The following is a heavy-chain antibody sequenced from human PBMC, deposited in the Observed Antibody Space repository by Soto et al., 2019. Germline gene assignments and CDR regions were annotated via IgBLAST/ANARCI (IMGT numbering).Heavy chain of an antibody. Sequence: XSVKVSCKASCYTFTSYGISWVRQAPGQGXXXXXXXXAXXXNTXXEKXXXXXXXMXXXKXXXTAYMEMRRLRSEETAVYYCARDVSEYFDYWGQGTLVNVSS. CDR1: CYTFTSYG. D-gene: IGHD3-10*01. J-gene: IGHJ4*02. CDR3: ARDVSEYFDY. V-gene: IGHV1-18*01. CDR2: XXAXXXNT.